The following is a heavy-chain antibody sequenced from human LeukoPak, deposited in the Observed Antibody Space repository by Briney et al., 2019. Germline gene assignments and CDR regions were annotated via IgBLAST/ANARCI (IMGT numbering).Heavy chain of an antibody. CDR2: ISVYNGNT. D-gene: IGHD2-2*01. Sequence: ASVKVSCKASGYTFTSYGISWVRQAPGQGLEWMGWISVYNGNTNYAQKLQGRVTMTTDTSTSTAYMELRSLRSDDTAVYYCAREGTYCSSTSCSSYYYYYGMDVWGQGTTVTVSS. J-gene: IGHJ6*02. V-gene: IGHV1-18*01. CDR1: GYTFTSYG. CDR3: AREGTYCSSTSCSSYYYYYGMDV.